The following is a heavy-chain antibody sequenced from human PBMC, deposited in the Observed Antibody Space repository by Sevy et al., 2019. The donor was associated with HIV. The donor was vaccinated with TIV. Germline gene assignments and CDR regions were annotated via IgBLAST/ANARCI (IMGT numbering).Heavy chain of an antibody. V-gene: IGHV4-34*01. J-gene: IGHJ5*02. Sequence: SETLSLTCAVHDGSFSGYYWNWIRQLPGKGLEWIGEINESGITNYNPSLKSRVTISVDTSKKEFSLKLNSVTAAVTAVYSAARSPPVVVVPGAPSWFDPWGQGTLVTVSS. CDR3: ARSPPVVVVPGAPSWFDP. CDR1: DGSFSGYY. D-gene: IGHD2-2*01. CDR2: INESGIT.